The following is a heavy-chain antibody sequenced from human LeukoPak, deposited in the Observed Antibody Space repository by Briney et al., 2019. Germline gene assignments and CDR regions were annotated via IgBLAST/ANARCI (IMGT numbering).Heavy chain of an antibody. CDR2: IYHSGST. V-gene: IGHV4-38-2*02. D-gene: IGHD3-22*01. CDR1: GYSISSGYY. CDR3: ARRHITMIVVVYSDAFDI. J-gene: IGHJ3*02. Sequence: SETLSLTCTVSGYSISSGYYWGWIRQPPGKGLEWIGSIYHSGSTNYNPSLKSRVTISVDTSKNQFSLKLSSVTAADTAVYYCARRHITMIVVVYSDAFDIWGQGTMVTVSS.